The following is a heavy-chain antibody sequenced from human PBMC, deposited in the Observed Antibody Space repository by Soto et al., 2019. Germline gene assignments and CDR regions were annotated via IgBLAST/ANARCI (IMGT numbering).Heavy chain of an antibody. D-gene: IGHD6-19*01. J-gene: IGHJ4*02. CDR3: AIGHWLGI. V-gene: IGHV3-7*01. CDR2: VKQDGNER. Sequence: EVQLVDSGGALVQPGESLRLSCAASGFIFSDYFMTWVRQAPGKGLEWVATVKQDGNERHYVDSVRGRFTISRDNAKNSLYLQMNALRAEDTAVYYCAIGHWLGIGGQGTLVTVSS. CDR1: GFIFSDYF.